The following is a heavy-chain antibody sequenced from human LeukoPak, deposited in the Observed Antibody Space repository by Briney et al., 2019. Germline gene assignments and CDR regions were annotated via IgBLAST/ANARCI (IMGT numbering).Heavy chain of an antibody. V-gene: IGHV1-46*01. CDR2: INPSGGST. Sequence: ASVKVSCKASGYTFTSYYMHWVRQAPGQGLEWMGIINPSGGSTSYARKFQGRVTMTRDTSTSTVYMELSSLRSEDTAVYYCARDRYYDSSGYYTRYYFDYWGQGTLVTVSS. D-gene: IGHD3-22*01. CDR3: ARDRYYDSSGYYTRYYFDY. J-gene: IGHJ4*02. CDR1: GYTFTSYY.